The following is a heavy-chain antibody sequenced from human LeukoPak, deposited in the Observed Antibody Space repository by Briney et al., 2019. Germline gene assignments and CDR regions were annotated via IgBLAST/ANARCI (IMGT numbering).Heavy chain of an antibody. CDR2: IYHSGST. V-gene: IGHV4-30-2*01. J-gene: IGHJ4*02. Sequence: SETLSLTCTVSGGSISSGGYYWSWIRQPPGKGLEWIGYIYHSGSTYYNPSLKSRVTISVDRSKNQFSLKLSSVTAADTAVYYCAGGRYTATHFDYWGQGTLVTVSS. CDR3: AGGRYTATHFDY. D-gene: IGHD3-16*01. CDR1: GGSISSGGYY.